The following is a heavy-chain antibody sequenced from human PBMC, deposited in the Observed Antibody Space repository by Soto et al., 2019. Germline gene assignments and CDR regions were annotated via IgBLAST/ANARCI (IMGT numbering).Heavy chain of an antibody. V-gene: IGHV4-30-2*01. D-gene: IGHD2-8*02. J-gene: IGHJ4*02. CDR1: GGSISSGGYS. Sequence: SETLSLTCAVSGGSISSGGYSWSWIRQPPGKGLEWIGYIYHSGSTYYNPSLKSRLTISVDTSKNQFSLKLTSVTAADTAVYYCARDKITGLFDYWGQGTPVTVSS. CDR3: ARDKITGLFDY. CDR2: IYHSGST.